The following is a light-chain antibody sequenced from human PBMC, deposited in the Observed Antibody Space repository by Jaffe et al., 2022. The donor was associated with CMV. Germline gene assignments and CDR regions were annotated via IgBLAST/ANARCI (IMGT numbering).Light chain of an antibody. CDR2: AAS. CDR3: LQNYIYPWT. CDR1: QGIRND. Sequence: AIQMTQSPSSLSASVGDRVTITCRASQGIRNDLDWYQHKPGKAPKLLIYAASSLQSGVPSRFSGSGSGTDFTLTINSLQPEDFATYYCLQNYIYPWTFGQGTKVEIK. J-gene: IGKJ1*01. V-gene: IGKV1-6*01.